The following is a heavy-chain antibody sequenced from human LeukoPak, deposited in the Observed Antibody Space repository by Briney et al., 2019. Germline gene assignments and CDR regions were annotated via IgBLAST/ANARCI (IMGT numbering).Heavy chain of an antibody. CDR1: GFPFSNYG. D-gene: IGHD4-23*01. CDR3: AKEVDYGANSAGYFEY. CDR2: IWSDGNNK. Sequence: PRRSLRLSCAASGFPFSNYGMHWVRQAPGKGLEWVAIIWSDGNNKYYADSVKGRFTISRDTSKNTLYLQMNSLRAEDTAVYYCAKEVDYGANSAGYFEYWGQGTLVTVSS. J-gene: IGHJ4*02. V-gene: IGHV3-30*18.